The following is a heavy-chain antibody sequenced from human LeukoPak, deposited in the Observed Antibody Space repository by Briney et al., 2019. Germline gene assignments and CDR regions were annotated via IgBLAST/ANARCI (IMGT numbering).Heavy chain of an antibody. D-gene: IGHD3-10*01. J-gene: IGHJ3*02. V-gene: IGHV4-4*07. CDR2: IYTSGST. Sequence: KASETLSLTCTVSGGSISSYYWSWIRQPAGKGLEWIGRIYTSGSTNYNPSLKSRVTMSVDTSKNQFSLKLSSVTAADTAVYYCARPYGSGSSVDDTFDIWGQGTMVIASS. CDR1: GGSISSYY. CDR3: ARPYGSGSSVDDTFDI.